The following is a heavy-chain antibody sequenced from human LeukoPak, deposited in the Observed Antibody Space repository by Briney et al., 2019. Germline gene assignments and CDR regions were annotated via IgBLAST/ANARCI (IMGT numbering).Heavy chain of an antibody. V-gene: IGHV1-18*01. CDR3: ARGKRGYYYDSSGYSDY. J-gene: IGHJ4*02. D-gene: IGHD3-22*01. Sequence: ASVKVSCKASGYTFTSYGISWVQQAPGQGLEWMGWISAYNGNTNYAQKLQGRVTMTTDTSTSTAYMELRSLRSDDTAVYYCARGKRGYYYDSSGYSDYWGQGTLVTVSS. CDR1: GYTFTSYG. CDR2: ISAYNGNT.